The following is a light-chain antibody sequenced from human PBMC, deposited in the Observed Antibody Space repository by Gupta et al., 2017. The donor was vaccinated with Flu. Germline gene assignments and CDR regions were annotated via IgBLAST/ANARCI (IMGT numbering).Light chain of an antibody. J-gene: IGKJ4*01. CDR3: QQYYRTPLT. Sequence: SLGERATINCKSSQSVLYSSNNKNYLAWYQQRPGQPPKLLIYWASTRESGVPDRFSGSGSGTDFTLTISSLPAEDVAVYYCQQYYRTPLTCGGGTKVEIK. CDR2: WAS. CDR1: QSVLYSSNNKNY. V-gene: IGKV4-1*01.